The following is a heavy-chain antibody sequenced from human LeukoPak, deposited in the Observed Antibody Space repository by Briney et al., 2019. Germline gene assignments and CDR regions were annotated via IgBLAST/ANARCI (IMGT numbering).Heavy chain of an antibody. D-gene: IGHD6-19*01. CDR2: INKDGTEK. CDR3: AREGGSGWYSGWFDP. CDR1: GFIFSSYW. J-gene: IGHJ5*02. V-gene: IGHV3-7*01. Sequence: GGSLRLSCAASGFIFSSYWMSWVRQAPGTGLEWVANINKDGTEKKYVDSVKGRFTTSRDNAKNSLYLQMNSLRAEDTALYYCAREGGSGWYSGWFDPWGQGTLVTVSS.